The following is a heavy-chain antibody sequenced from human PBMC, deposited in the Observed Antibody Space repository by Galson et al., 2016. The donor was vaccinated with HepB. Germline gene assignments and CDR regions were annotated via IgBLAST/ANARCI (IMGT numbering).Heavy chain of an antibody. J-gene: IGHJ4*02. D-gene: IGHD4-17*01. CDR2: IYSSGTT. V-gene: IGHV4-39*01. CDR3: ARHLQTPLYGDYYFDF. Sequence: SETLSLTCVVSGGSISTRTYYWGWIRQPPAKGLEWIGNIYSSGTTYYNPSLKSRVTISVDTSRNQFSLELNSVTAADTATYYCARHLQTPLYGDYYFDFWGPGTLVSVSS. CDR1: GGSISTRTYY.